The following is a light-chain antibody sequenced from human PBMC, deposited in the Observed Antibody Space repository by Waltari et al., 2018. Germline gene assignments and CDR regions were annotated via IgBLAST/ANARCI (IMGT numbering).Light chain of an antibody. CDR2: GAS. CDR3: QQYYSWPLT. J-gene: IGKJ4*01. CDR1: QSVSSS. Sequence: EIVMTQSPATLSVSPGERATLSCRASQSVSSSLAWYQQKPDQAPRLLIYGASTRATGFPARFSGSGSGTEFTLTISSLQSEDFAVYYCQQYYSWPLTFGGGTKVEIK. V-gene: IGKV3-15*01.